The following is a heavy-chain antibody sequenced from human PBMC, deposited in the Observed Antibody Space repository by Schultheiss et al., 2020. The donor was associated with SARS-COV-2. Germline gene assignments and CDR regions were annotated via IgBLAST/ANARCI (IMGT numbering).Heavy chain of an antibody. D-gene: IGHD6-19*01. CDR3: AKDHLVAGLYFDY. CDR2: IYSGGST. Sequence: GGSLRLSCAASGFTFSSYAMHWVRQAPGKGLEWVSVIYSGGSTYYADSVKGRFTISRDNAKKSLYLQMNSLRADDTAVYYCAKDHLVAGLYFDYWGRGTQVTVSS. J-gene: IGHJ4*02. V-gene: IGHV3-NL1*01. CDR1: GFTFSSYA.